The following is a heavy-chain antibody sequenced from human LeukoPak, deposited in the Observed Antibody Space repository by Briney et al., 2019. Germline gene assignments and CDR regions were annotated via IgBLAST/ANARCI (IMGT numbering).Heavy chain of an antibody. D-gene: IGHD3-22*01. CDR2: IYYSGST. CDR1: GGSISSYY. Sequence: PSETLSLTCTVSGGSISSYYWSWIRQPPGKGLEWIGYIYYSGSTNYNPSLKSRVTISVDTSKNQFSLKLRSVTAADTAVYYCARSSESYDSSGYYSYYFDNWGQGTLVTVSS. V-gene: IGHV4-59*01. CDR3: ARSSESYDSSGYYSYYFDN. J-gene: IGHJ4*02.